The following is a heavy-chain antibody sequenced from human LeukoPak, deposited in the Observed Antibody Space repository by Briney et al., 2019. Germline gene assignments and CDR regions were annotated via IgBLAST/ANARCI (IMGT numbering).Heavy chain of an antibody. CDR2: ISHSGSA. D-gene: IGHD3-10*01. CDR1: GYSITSGHY. J-gene: IGHJ6*03. V-gene: IGHV4-38-2*01. CDR3: ARLSNYDSGSYYTGGFYYMDV. Sequence: SETLSLTCGVSGYSITSGHYWGWIRQSPVKGLEWIGSISHSGSAYFNPSLKSRVDISLEMSKNQFSLELTSVTAADTAIYYCARLSNYDSGSYYTGGFYYMDVWGKGTTVTVSS.